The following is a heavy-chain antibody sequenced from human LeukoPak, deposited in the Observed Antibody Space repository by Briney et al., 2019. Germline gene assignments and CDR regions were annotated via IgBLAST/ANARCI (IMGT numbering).Heavy chain of an antibody. Sequence: GGSLRLSCAASGFTFSSYGMHWVRQAPGKGLEWVAVISYDGSNKNYVDSVKGRFTISRDNSKNTLYLQMNSLRAEDTAVYYCAKHYYGSIDYWGQGTLVTVSS. CDR1: GFTFSSYG. CDR2: ISYDGSNK. J-gene: IGHJ4*02. CDR3: AKHYYGSIDY. V-gene: IGHV3-30*18. D-gene: IGHD3-10*01.